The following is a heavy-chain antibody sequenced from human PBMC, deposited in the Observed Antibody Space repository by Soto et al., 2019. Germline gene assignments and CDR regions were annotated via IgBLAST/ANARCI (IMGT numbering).Heavy chain of an antibody. D-gene: IGHD3-10*01. V-gene: IGHV1-18*01. Sequence: ASVKVSCKASGYTFTSYGISWVRQAPGQGLEWMGWISAYNGNTNYAQKLQGRVTMTTDTSTSTAYMELRGLRSDDTAVYYCARDREVGYGSGSYPPILPLYYYYYGMDVWGQGTTVTVSS. CDR3: ARDREVGYGSGSYPPILPLYYYYYGMDV. CDR2: ISAYNGNT. CDR1: GYTFTSYG. J-gene: IGHJ6*02.